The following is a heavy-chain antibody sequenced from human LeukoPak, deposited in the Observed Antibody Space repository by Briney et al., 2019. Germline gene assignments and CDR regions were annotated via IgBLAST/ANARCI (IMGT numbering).Heavy chain of an antibody. CDR2: ISAYNGNT. V-gene: IGHV1-18*01. D-gene: IGHD3-22*01. J-gene: IGHJ4*02. Sequence: GASVKVTSTASGYTFTSYGISWVRQAPGQGLEWMGWISAYNGNTNYAQKLQGRVTMTTDTSTSTAYMELRSLRSDDTAVYYCARGYYYDSSGYSYFDYWGQGTLVTVSS. CDR3: ARGYYYDSSGYSYFDY. CDR1: GYTFTSYG.